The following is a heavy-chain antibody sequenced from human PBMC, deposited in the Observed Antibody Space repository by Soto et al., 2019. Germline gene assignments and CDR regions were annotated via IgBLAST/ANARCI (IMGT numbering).Heavy chain of an antibody. D-gene: IGHD3-10*01. CDR3: ARGASITMVRGVIITRLEAGPHYDY. CDR1: GGSFSGYY. V-gene: IGHV4-34*01. Sequence: SETLSLTCAVYGGSFSGYYWSWIRQPPGKGLEWIGEINHSGSTNYNPSLKSRVTISVDTSKNQFSLKLSSVTAADTAVYYCARGASITMVRGVIITRLEAGPHYDYWGQGTLVTVSS. J-gene: IGHJ4*02. CDR2: INHSGST.